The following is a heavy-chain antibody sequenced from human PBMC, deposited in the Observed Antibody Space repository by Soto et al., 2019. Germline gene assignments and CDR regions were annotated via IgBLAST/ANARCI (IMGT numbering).Heavy chain of an antibody. CDR2: IYFSGST. V-gene: IGHV4-59*01. Sequence: PSETLSLTCAVSGGSISPYYWSWIRQPPGKGLEWIGYIYFSGSTKYNPSLRSRVTISVDTSKTQFSLHLRSVTAADTAIYYCARDSRGYYGHYGMDVWGQGTTVTVSS. D-gene: IGHD3-3*01. CDR1: GGSISPYY. CDR3: ARDSRGYYGHYGMDV. J-gene: IGHJ6*02.